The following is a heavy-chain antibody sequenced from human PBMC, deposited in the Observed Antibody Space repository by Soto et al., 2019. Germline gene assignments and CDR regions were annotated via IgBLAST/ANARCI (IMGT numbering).Heavy chain of an antibody. V-gene: IGHV4-34*01. Sequence: QVQLQQWGAGLLKPSETLSLTCAVYGGSFSGYYWSWIRQPPGKGLEWIGEINHSGSTNYNPSLKSRVTISVDTSKNQFSLKLSSVTAADTAVYYCARGCGIVVVISTPKYYFDYWGQGTLVTVSS. CDR1: GGSFSGYY. J-gene: IGHJ4*02. D-gene: IGHD3-22*01. CDR3: ARGCGIVVVISTPKYYFDY. CDR2: INHSGST.